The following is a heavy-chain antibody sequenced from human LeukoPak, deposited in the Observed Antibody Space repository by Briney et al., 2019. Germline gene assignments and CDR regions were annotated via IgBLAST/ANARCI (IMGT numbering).Heavy chain of an antibody. J-gene: IGHJ6*02. Sequence: ASVKVSCKASGYTFTSYGISWVRQAPGQGREWMGWISDYNGNTNYAQTLQGRVTMTTDTSTSTAYMELRSLRSDDTAEYYCARDRANNWSPQYYGMDVWGQGTTVTVSS. V-gene: IGHV1-18*01. D-gene: IGHD1-20*01. CDR3: ARDRANNWSPQYYGMDV. CDR1: GYTFTSYG. CDR2: ISDYNGNT.